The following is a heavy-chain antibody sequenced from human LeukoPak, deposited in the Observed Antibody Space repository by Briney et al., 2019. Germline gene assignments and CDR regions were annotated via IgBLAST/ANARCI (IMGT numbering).Heavy chain of an antibody. D-gene: IGHD3-10*01. J-gene: IGHJ4*02. CDR3: ARSMVRIFDY. CDR2: IYYSGST. Sequence: KPSETLSLTCTVSGGSISSYYWEWIRQPPGKGLEWIGYIYYSGSTNYNPSLKSRVTISVDTSKNQFSLKLSSVTAADTAVYYCARSMVRIFDYWGQGTLVTVSS. V-gene: IGHV4-59*12. CDR1: GGSISSYY.